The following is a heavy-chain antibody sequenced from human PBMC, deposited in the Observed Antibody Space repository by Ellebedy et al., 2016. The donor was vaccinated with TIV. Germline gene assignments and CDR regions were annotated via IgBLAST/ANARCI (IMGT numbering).Heavy chain of an antibody. D-gene: IGHD1-26*01. CDR1: DITFSDSW. CDR3: ARDGEGATPFDY. CDR2: INSDGSRR. Sequence: GESLKIPCAVSDITFSDSWMHWVRQAPGKGLGWVSHINSDGSRRTYADSVKGRFSISRDNAKKTVYLQMNSLRAEDTAMYYCARDGEGATPFDYWGQGTLVTVSS. J-gene: IGHJ4*02. V-gene: IGHV3-74*01.